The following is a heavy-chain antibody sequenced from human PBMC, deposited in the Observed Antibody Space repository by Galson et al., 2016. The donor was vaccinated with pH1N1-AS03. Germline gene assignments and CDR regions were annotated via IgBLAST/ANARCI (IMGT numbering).Heavy chain of an antibody. Sequence: SETLSLTCSVSDGSIRSYFWSWIRQAPGKRLEWIGNILHGGSTKYNPTLKSRVTMSTDTFKNQISLRLNSVIAADTAVYYCARDPSLFGEEQYYFDYWSQGKMVTVSS. CDR1: DGSIRSYF. J-gene: IGHJ4*02. V-gene: IGHV4-59*01. CDR3: ARDPSLFGEEQYYFDY. CDR2: ILHGGST. D-gene: IGHD3-10*02.